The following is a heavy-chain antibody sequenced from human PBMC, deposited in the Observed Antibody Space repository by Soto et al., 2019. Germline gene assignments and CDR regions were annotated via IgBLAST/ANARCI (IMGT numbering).Heavy chain of an antibody. CDR3: TKVDGGGN. CDR1: GFTFSNAW. D-gene: IGHD2-15*01. Sequence: EVQLVESGGGLVKPGGSLRLSCAASGFTFSNAWMNWVRQAPGKGLEWVGRIKSKTDGGTTDYAAHVKSRFTISREYSKNTLYMKMNSLKIGDTGVYYCTKVDGGGNWGQGSLVTVSS. V-gene: IGHV3-15*07. J-gene: IGHJ4*02. CDR2: IKSKTDGGTT.